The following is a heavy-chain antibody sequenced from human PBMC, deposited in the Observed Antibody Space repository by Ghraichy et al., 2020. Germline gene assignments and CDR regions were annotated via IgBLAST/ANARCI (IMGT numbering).Heavy chain of an antibody. CDR1: GYSISSGYY. Sequence: SQTLSLTCAVSGYSISSGYYWGWIRQPPGKGLEWIGSIYHSGSTYYNPSLKSRVTISVDTSKNQFSLKLSSVTAADTAVYYCARDPYSYGEIDYWGQGTLVTVSS. CDR3: ARDPYSYGEIDY. V-gene: IGHV4-38-2*02. D-gene: IGHD5-18*01. CDR2: IYHSGST. J-gene: IGHJ4*02.